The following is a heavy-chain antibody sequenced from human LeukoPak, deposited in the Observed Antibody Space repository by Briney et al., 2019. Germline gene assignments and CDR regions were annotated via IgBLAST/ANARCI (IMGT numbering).Heavy chain of an antibody. Sequence: PGGSLRLSCAASGFTFSGSPILWVRQASGKGLEWVGRIRSKADNYATAYAASVQGRFTISRDDSKNTAYLQLNSLKTEDTAVYYCTQSNYWGQGALATVSS. J-gene: IGHJ4*02. CDR2: IRSKADNYAT. CDR1: GFTFSGSP. V-gene: IGHV3-73*01. CDR3: TQSNY.